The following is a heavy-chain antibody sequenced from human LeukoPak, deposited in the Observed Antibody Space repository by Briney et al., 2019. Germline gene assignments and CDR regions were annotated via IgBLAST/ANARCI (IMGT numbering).Heavy chain of an antibody. D-gene: IGHD3-3*01. Sequence: GGSLRLFCAASGFTFDDYAMHWVRQAPGKGLEWVSGISWNSGSIGYADSVKGRFTISRDNAKNSLYLQMNSLRAEDTALYYCAKDSGMFGYDFWSGYPLFDYWGQGTLVTVSS. V-gene: IGHV3-9*01. CDR2: ISWNSGSI. J-gene: IGHJ4*02. CDR1: GFTFDDYA. CDR3: AKDSGMFGYDFWSGYPLFDY.